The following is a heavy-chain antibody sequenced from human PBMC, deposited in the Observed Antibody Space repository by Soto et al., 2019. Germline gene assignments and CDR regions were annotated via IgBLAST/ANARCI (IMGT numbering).Heavy chain of an antibody. J-gene: IGHJ6*03. V-gene: IGHV4-59*12. Sequence: PSETLSLTCTVSGGSISSYYWSWIRQPPGKGLEWIGYIYYSGSTNYNPSLKSRVTISVDTSKNQFSLKLSSVTAADTAVYYCARGFLLGYCSGGSCYPNYYYYYMDVWGKGTTVTVSS. CDR1: GGSISSYY. CDR2: IYYSGST. CDR3: ARGFLLGYCSGGSCYPNYYYYYMDV. D-gene: IGHD2-15*01.